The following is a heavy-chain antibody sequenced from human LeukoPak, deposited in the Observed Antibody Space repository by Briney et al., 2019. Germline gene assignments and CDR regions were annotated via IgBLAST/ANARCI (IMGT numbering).Heavy chain of an antibody. V-gene: IGHV3-66*01. CDR1: GFTVSGNY. CDR3: ARDPGYGLGVDYGDY. J-gene: IGHJ4*02. CDR2: IHRGGNT. D-gene: IGHD3-10*01. Sequence: GGSLRLSCAASGFTVSGNYMSWVRQAPGKGLEWLSVIHRGGNTYYADSVKGRFTISRDSSKNTVFLQMDSLRAEDTAVYYCARDPGYGLGVDYGDYWSQGTLATVSS.